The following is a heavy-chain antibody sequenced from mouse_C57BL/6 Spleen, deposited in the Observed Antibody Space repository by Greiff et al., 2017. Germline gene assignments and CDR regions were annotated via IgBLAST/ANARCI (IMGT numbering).Heavy chain of an antibody. D-gene: IGHD1-2*01. CDR3: AREGLHLLYYAMDY. CDR1: GFSLTSYA. J-gene: IGHJ4*01. Sequence: VHLVESGPGLVAPSQSLSITCTVSGFSLTSYAISWVRQPPGKGLEWLGVIWTGGGTNYNSALKSRLSISKDNSKSQVFLKMNSLQTDDTARYYCAREGLHLLYYAMDYWGQGTSVTVSS. CDR2: IWTGGGT. V-gene: IGHV2-9-1*01.